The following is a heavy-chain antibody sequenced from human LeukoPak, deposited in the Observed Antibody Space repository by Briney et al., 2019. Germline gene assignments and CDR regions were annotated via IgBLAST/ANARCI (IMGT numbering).Heavy chain of an antibody. CDR2: ISGSGGST. D-gene: IGHD3-10*01. CDR1: GFTFSSYA. CDR3: AKAVVRGVIITLFDY. J-gene: IGHJ4*02. Sequence: PGGSLRLSCAASGFTFSSYAMSWVRQAPGKGLEWVSAISGSGGSTYYVDSVKGRFTISRDNSKNTLYLQMNSLRAEDTAVYYCAKAVVRGVIITLFDYWGQGTLVTVSS. V-gene: IGHV3-23*01.